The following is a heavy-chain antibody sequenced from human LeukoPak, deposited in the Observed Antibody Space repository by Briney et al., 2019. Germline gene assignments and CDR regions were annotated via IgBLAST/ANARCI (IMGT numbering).Heavy chain of an antibody. D-gene: IGHD1-26*01. Sequence: GGSLRLSCAASGFTFSSYSMNWVRQAPGKGLEWVSSISSSSSYIYYADSVKGRFTISRDNAKNSLYLQMNSLRAEDRAVYYCARPRIVGATTGAFDIWGQGTMVTVSS. J-gene: IGHJ3*02. CDR1: GFTFSSYS. V-gene: IGHV3-21*01. CDR3: ARPRIVGATTGAFDI. CDR2: ISSSSSYI.